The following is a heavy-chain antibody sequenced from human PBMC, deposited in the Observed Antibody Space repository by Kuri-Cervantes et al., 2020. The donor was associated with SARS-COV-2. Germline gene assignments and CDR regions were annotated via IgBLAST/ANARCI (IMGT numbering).Heavy chain of an antibody. J-gene: IGHJ5*02. CDR3: ARGVVVPAAIRGGRWFDP. CDR2: IYYSGST. V-gene: IGHV4-39*01. CDR1: GGSISSSSYY. D-gene: IGHD2-2*02. Sequence: GSLRLSYTVSGGSISSSSYYWGWIRQPPGKGLEWIGSIYYSGSTYYNPSLKSRVTISVETSKNQFSLKLSSVTAADTAVYYCARGVVVPAAIRGGRWFDPWGQGTLVTVSS.